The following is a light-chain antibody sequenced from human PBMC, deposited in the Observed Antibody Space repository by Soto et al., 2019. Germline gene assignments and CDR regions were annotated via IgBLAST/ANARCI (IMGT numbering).Light chain of an antibody. Sequence: DIQMTQSPSSLSASVGDRVTITCQATQDISHYLNWYQQKPGKAPKLLIYDASNLETGVPSRFSGSGSGTDFTFTISSLPPEDIATYYCQQYASLFGGGTKIEIK. CDR3: QQYASL. CDR1: QDISHY. J-gene: IGKJ4*01. V-gene: IGKV1-33*01. CDR2: DAS.